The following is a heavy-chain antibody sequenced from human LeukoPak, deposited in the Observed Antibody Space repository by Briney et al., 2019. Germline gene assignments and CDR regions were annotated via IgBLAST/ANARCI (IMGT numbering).Heavy chain of an antibody. D-gene: IGHD3-9*01. CDR3: ARWGTYYDILTVPGWFDP. J-gene: IGHJ5*02. CDR2: IYYGGST. Sequence: PSETLSLTCTVSGGSISSYYWSWIRQPPGKGLEWIGYIYYGGSTNYNPSLKSRVTISVDTSKNQFSLKLSSVTAADTAVYYCARWGTYYDILTVPGWFDPWGQGTLVTVSS. V-gene: IGHV4-59*01. CDR1: GGSISSYY.